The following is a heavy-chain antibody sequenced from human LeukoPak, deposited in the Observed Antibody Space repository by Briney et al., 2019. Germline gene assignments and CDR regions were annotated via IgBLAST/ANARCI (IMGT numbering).Heavy chain of an antibody. CDR3: AKDKSPYSSSWYDY. D-gene: IGHD6-13*01. V-gene: IGHV3-9*01. CDR1: GFTFDDYA. J-gene: IGHJ4*02. CDR2: ISWNSGSI. Sequence: GGSLRLSCAASGFTFDDYAMPWVRQAPGKGLEWVSGISWNSGSIGYADSVKGRFTISRDNAKNSLYLQMNSLRAEDTALYYCAKDKSPYSSSWYDYWGQGTLVTVSS.